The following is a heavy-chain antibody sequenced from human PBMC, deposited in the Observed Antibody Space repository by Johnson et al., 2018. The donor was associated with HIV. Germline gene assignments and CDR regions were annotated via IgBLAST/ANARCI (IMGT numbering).Heavy chain of an antibody. CDR1: GFTFGSYG. CDR3: ARFRVQAASGRGDAFDI. D-gene: IGHD6-13*01. J-gene: IGHJ3*02. V-gene: IGHV3-30*03. Sequence: QMQLVESGGGVVQPGRSLRLSCAASGFTFGSYGMHWVRQAPGKGLEWVAVISYDGSNKYSADSVKGRFTISRDDSKNTLYLQMNSLIPEDTGVYYCARFRVQAASGRGDAFDIWGQGTMVTVSS. CDR2: ISYDGSNK.